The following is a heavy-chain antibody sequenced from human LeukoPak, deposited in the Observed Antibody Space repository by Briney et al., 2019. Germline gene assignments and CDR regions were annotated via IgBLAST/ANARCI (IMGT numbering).Heavy chain of an antibody. Sequence: GASVKVSCKASGYTFTGFTIHWVRQAPGQRLEWMGWINTGNGNTKYSQKFQGRVTITRDTSASTAYMELSSLRSEDTAVYYCALIGGADCSGGSCYSYASSFDYWGQGTLVTVSS. CDR3: ALIGGADCSGGSCYSYASSFDY. CDR2: INTGNGNT. V-gene: IGHV1-3*04. D-gene: IGHD2-15*01. J-gene: IGHJ4*02. CDR1: GYTFTGFT.